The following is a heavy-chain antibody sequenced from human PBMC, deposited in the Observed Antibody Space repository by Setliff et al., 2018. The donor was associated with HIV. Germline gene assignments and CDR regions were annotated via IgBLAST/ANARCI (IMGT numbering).Heavy chain of an antibody. V-gene: IGHV4-4*07. CDR1: GDPITTNY. CDR3: ARESGSAYYYYYMDV. Sequence: AETLSLTCTCSGDPITTNYWSWIRQPAGKGPEWIGRINNNGNTNYNPSLKSRVTMSVDTSKNQFSLKMSSVTAADTAVYYCARESGSAYYYYYMDVWGKGTTVTVSS. D-gene: IGHD1-26*01. J-gene: IGHJ6*03. CDR2: INNNGNT.